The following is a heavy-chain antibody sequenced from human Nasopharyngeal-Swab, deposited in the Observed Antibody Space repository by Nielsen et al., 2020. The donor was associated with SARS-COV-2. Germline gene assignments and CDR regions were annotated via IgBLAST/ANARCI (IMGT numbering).Heavy chain of an antibody. V-gene: IGHV4-39*02. D-gene: IGHD4-17*01. CDR1: GGSISSSSYY. CDR2: IYYSGSN. CDR3: ACVPSDYGDTAGFDY. Sequence: SETLSLTCTVSGGSISSSSYYWGWIRQPPGKGLEWIGYIYYSGSNYYNPSLESPVSMSVDTSKNHVSLKVSSVTTADRAVYYCACVPSDYGDTAGFDYWGQGILVTVS. J-gene: IGHJ4*02.